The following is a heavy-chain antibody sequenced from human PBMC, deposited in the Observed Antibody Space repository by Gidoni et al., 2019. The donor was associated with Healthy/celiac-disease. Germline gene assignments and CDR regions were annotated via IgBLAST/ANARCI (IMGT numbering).Heavy chain of an antibody. V-gene: IGHV4-59*01. D-gene: IGHD4-4*01. Sequence: QVQLQESGPGLVKPSETLSLTCTVSGGSISGYYWSWIRQPPGKGLEWIGYIYYSGSTNYNPSLKSRVTISVDTSKNQFSLKLSSVTAADTAVYYCARVGYSNYVVDYWGQGTLVTVSS. CDR1: GGSISGYY. J-gene: IGHJ4*02. CDR2: IYYSGST. CDR3: ARVGYSNYVVDY.